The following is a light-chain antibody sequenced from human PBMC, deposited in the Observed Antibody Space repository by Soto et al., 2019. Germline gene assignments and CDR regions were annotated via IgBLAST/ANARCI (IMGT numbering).Light chain of an antibody. Sequence: ALTQPRSVSGSPGQSVTISCTGTSSDVGGYNYVSWYQQHPGKAPKLMIYDVSKRPSGVPDRFSGSKSGNTASLTISGLQAEDEADYYCCSYAGSYTYVFGTGTKLTVL. CDR3: CSYAGSYTYV. V-gene: IGLV2-11*01. CDR1: SSDVGGYNY. J-gene: IGLJ1*01. CDR2: DVS.